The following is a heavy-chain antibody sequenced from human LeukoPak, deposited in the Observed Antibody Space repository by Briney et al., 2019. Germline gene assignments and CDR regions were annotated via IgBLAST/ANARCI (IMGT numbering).Heavy chain of an antibody. CDR1: GFTVSSNY. V-gene: IGHV3-53*01. J-gene: IGHJ3*01. Sequence: GGSLRLSCAASGFTVSSNYMSWVRQAPGKGLEWVSVIYSGGSTYYADSVKGRFTISRDNAKNSLFLQMTSLRAEDTAMYYCARWKPRSDALDVWGKGTMVMVSS. CDR3: ARWKPRSDALDV. CDR2: IYSGGST. D-gene: IGHD1-1*01.